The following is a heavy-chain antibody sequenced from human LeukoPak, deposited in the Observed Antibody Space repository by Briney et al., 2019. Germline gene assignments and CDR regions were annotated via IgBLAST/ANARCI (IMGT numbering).Heavy chain of an antibody. J-gene: IGHJ6*02. V-gene: IGHV3-53*01. CDR3: ARDRYNYGRDFYCHGADV. Sequence: GGSLRLSCAASGLTVSRNAMSWVRQAPGKGLEFISVFYRDGSNADSVKGRFTLSRDDSKNMLHLQMNSLRAEDTAIYYCARDRYNYGRDFYCHGADVWGQGTTVIVSS. D-gene: IGHD5-24*01. CDR2: FYRDGS. CDR1: GLTVSRNA.